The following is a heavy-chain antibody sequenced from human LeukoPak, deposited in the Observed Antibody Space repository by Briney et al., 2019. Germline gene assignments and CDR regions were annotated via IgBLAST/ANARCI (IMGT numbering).Heavy chain of an antibody. J-gene: IGHJ3*01. CDR2: INPSGGST. CDR1: GYTFATYY. D-gene: IGHD2/OR15-2a*01. V-gene: IGHV1-46*01. Sequence: GASVKVSCKASGYTFATYYLHWVRQAPGQGLEWMGMINPSGGSTTYAQKFQGRLTMTRDMSTTTVYMELSSLRSEDTVLYYCARDSLSLLVWGHGTMVTVSS. CDR3: ARDSLSLLV.